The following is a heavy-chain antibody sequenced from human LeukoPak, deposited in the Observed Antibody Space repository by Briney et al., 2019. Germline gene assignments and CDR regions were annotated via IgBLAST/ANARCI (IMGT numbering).Heavy chain of an antibody. CDR3: AKRSCSSTTCHNDY. J-gene: IGHJ4*02. CDR1: GFTFSSYA. CDR2: ISGSGGST. D-gene: IGHD2-2*02. V-gene: IGHV3-23*01. Sequence: PGGSLRLSCAASGFTFSSYAVSWVRQAPGKGLEWVSAISGSGGSTYYADSVKGRFTISRDNSKNTLFLQMNSLRAEDTAVYYCAKRSCSSTTCHNDYWGQGTVVTVSS.